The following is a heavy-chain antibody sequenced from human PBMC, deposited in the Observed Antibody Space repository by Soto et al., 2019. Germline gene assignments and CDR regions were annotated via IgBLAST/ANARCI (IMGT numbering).Heavy chain of an antibody. CDR3: ARTGPPADIDPSF. CDR1: GGTFSSYA. J-gene: IGHJ4*02. CDR2: IIPIFGTA. V-gene: IGHV1-69*06. Sequence: SVKVSCTASGGTFSSYAISWVLQAPGQGLEWMGGIIPIFGTANYAQKFQGRVTITADKSTSTAYMELSSLRSEDTAVYYCARTGPPADIDPSFWGQGTLVTVAS. D-gene: IGHD2-2*01.